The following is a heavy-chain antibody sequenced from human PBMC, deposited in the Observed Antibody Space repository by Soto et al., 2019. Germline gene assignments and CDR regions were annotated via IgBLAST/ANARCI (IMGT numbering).Heavy chain of an antibody. Sequence: QVQLVQSGAEVKKPGSSVKLSCKASGGTFSSYAINWVRQAPGQGLEWMGGIIPVFGKTNYAQRFQGRVTITADESTTTAYMEVSGLRSEDTAVYCCARAGTYDYDSSGHPDAFDIWGQGTMVTVSS. J-gene: IGHJ3*02. D-gene: IGHD3-22*01. V-gene: IGHV1-69*01. CDR3: ARAGTYDYDSSGHPDAFDI. CDR2: IIPVFGKT. CDR1: GGTFSSYA.